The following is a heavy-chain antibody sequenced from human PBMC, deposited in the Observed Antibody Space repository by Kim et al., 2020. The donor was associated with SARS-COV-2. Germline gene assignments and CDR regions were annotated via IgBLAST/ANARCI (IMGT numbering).Heavy chain of an antibody. CDR2: INSDGRST. D-gene: IGHD5-18*01. CDR3: XRGSAAMVAY. CDR1: GFTFSSYW. Sequence: GGSLRLSCAASGFTFSSYWMHWVRQAPGKGLVWVSRINSDGRSTGYADSVKGRFTISRDNAKNTLYLQMNSLRADDTXGYXGXRGSAAMVAYWGQGTLVTVSS. J-gene: IGHJ4*02. V-gene: IGHV3-74*01.